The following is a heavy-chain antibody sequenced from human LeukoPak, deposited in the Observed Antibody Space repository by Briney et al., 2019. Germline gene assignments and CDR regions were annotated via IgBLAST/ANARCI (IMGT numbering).Heavy chain of an antibody. J-gene: IGHJ6*03. V-gene: IGHV4-34*01. D-gene: IGHD4-17*01. CDR3: ARSRGDGDYVGGYYYMDV. CDR2: INPSGSA. CDR1: GGSFSGFY. Sequence: PSETLSLTCAVYGGSFSGFYWSWIRQTPNKGLEWIVQINPSGSANYNPSLKSRVTISTHTSNNQFSLELSSVTAADTAMYYSARSRGDGDYVGGYYYMDVWGKGTTVTVPS.